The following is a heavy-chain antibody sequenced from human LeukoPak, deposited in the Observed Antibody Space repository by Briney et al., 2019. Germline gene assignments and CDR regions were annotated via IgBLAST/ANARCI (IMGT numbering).Heavy chain of an antibody. D-gene: IGHD2-15*01. J-gene: IGHJ2*01. V-gene: IGHV4-59*01. CDR3: ARVGYCSHGSCLRLDWYFDL. CDR1: SGSISSYY. Sequence: PSETLSLTFTVSSGSISSYYWSWIRQPPGKGLEWIGYIYYSGTTTYNPSLKSRVTISLDTSKNQFSLKLSSVTAADTAVYYCARVGYCSHGSCLRLDWYFDLWGRGTLVTVSS. CDR2: IYYSGTT.